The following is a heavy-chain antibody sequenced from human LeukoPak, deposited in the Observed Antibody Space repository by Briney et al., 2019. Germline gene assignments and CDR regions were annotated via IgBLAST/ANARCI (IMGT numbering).Heavy chain of an antibody. CDR2: IYTSGST. D-gene: IGHD3-10*01. CDR3: ARGPLISWGSAGRNYSYMDV. J-gene: IGHJ6*03. V-gene: IGHV4-61*02. CDR1: GGSISSGSYY. Sequence: SETLSLTCTVSGGSISSGSYYWSWIRQPAGKGLEWIGRIYTSGSTNYNPSLKSRVTISVDTSKNQFSLKLSSVTAADTAVYYCARGPLISWGSAGRNYSYMDVWGKGTTVTDCS.